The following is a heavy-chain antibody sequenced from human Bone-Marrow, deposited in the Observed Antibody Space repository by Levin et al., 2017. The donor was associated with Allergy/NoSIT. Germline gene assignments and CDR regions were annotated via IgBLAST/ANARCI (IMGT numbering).Heavy chain of an antibody. Sequence: KSGGSLRLSCVGSGFMFSSYAMNWVRQAPGKGLEWVSSITSRSTYTYYAESVRGRFTISRDNANNSVFLEMNSLRAEDTAVYYCARSAGDDPKYYWGQGTGVAVSS. CDR1: GFMFSSYA. CDR3: ARSAGDDPKYY. CDR2: ITSRSTYT. D-gene: IGHD2-21*01. J-gene: IGHJ4*02. V-gene: IGHV3-21*01.